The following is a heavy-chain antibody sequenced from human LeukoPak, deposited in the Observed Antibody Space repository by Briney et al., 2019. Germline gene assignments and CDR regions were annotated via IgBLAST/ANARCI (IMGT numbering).Heavy chain of an antibody. CDR1: GFTFSSYW. CDR2: INTDGSSA. J-gene: IGHJ4*02. V-gene: IGHV3-74*01. D-gene: IGHD6-13*01. CDR3: ASVQQLVPG. Sequence: PGGSLRLSCAASGFTFSSYWMHWVRQAPGKGLVWVARINTDGSSATYADSVKGRFTISRDNAKNTLYLQMKSLRAEDTAVYYCASVQQLVPGWGQGTLVTVSS.